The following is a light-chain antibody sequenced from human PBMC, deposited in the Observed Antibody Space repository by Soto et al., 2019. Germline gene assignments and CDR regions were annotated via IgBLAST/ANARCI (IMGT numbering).Light chain of an antibody. V-gene: IGKV3-15*01. Sequence: EIVLTQSPGTLSLSPGERATLSCRASQSVSTNLAWYQQKPGQAPRLLIYGASTRATAIPARFSGSGSGTEFTLTISSLQSEDFAVYYCQQYNNWPRTFGQGTKV. CDR2: GAS. CDR1: QSVSTN. CDR3: QQYNNWPRT. J-gene: IGKJ1*01.